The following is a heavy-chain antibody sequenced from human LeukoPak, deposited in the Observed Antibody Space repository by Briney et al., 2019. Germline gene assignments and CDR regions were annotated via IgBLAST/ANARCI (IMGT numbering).Heavy chain of an antibody. J-gene: IGHJ1*01. CDR1: GFTFSSYW. CDR2: IKQDGSDK. V-gene: IGHV3-7*01. D-gene: IGHD3-3*01. CDR3: ARDGSSHDSWH. Sequence: PGGSLRLSCAASGFTFSSYWMTWVRQVPGKGLEWVASIKQDGSDKHYVDSVKGRFTISRDNAKNSLYLQMNSLRAEDTALYYCARDGSSHDSWHWGQGTLVTVSS.